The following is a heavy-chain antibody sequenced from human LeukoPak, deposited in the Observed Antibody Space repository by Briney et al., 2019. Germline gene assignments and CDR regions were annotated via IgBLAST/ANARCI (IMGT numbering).Heavy chain of an antibody. CDR3: ARAWYLSSSSDY. CDR1: GFTFSSYA. CDR2: ISGSGGST. J-gene: IGHJ4*02. V-gene: IGHV3-23*01. D-gene: IGHD6-6*01. Sequence: QPGGSLRLSCAASGFTFSSYAMSWVRQAPGKGLEWVSAISGSGGSTYYADSVKGRFTISRDNANNSVYLQMNSLRAEDTAVYYCARAWYLSSSSDYWGQGTLVTVSS.